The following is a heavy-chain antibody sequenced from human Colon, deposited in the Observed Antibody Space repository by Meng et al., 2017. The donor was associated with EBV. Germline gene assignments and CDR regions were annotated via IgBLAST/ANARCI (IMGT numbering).Heavy chain of an antibody. V-gene: IGHV4-4*03. CDR2: IPHRGSS. D-gene: IGHD3-10*01. Sequence: PSRGSRPALVKPPEILSLTCAVSCDAITNHEWWACVRQPPGKGLEWIGEIPHRGSSAYNPSLKSRVSMSIDKSKNQFSLKLTSVPVADTAVYHCLRGSGGSVWGQGTLVTVSS. CDR1: CDAITNHEW. J-gene: IGHJ1*01. CDR3: LRGSGGSV.